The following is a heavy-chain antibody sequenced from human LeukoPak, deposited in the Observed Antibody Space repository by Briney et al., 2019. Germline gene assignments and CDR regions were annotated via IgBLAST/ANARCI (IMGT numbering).Heavy chain of an antibody. D-gene: IGHD3-16*01. Sequence: PAETLSLTCTVSGGSISSYYWSWLRQPPGKGLEWIGYIYYSGSTNYNPSLKSRVTISVDTSKNQFSPKLSSVTAADTAVYYCATLRTRSYYGMDVWGQGTTVTVSS. CDR2: IYYSGST. CDR1: GGSISSYY. CDR3: ATLRTRSYYGMDV. J-gene: IGHJ6*02. V-gene: IGHV4-59*08.